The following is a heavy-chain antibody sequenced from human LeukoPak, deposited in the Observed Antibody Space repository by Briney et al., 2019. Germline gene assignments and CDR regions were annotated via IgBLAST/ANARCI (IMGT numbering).Heavy chain of an antibody. D-gene: IGHD6-13*01. J-gene: IGHJ3*02. Sequence: GGSLRLSCAASGLTVSSNYMSWVRQAPGKGLEWVSVIYSGGGTYYADSVKGRFTISRDNSKNTLYLQMNSLRAEDTAVYYCARVDSGSSWLKGGAFDIWGQGTMVTVSS. V-gene: IGHV3-66*01. CDR1: GLTVSSNY. CDR2: IYSGGGT. CDR3: ARVDSGSSWLKGGAFDI.